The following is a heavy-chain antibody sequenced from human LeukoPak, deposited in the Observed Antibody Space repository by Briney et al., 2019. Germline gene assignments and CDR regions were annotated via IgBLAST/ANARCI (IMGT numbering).Heavy chain of an antibody. D-gene: IGHD6-13*01. V-gene: IGHV1-46*01. CDR1: GYTFPSYF. Sequence: ASVKVSCKASGYTFPSYFMHWVRQAPGQGLEWMGIINPTGGSTTYAQKFQGRVTMTRDTSTSTVYMELSSLRSDDTAVYYCARTMTAAADSFDYWGQGTLVTVSS. CDR2: INPTGGST. J-gene: IGHJ4*02. CDR3: ARTMTAAADSFDY.